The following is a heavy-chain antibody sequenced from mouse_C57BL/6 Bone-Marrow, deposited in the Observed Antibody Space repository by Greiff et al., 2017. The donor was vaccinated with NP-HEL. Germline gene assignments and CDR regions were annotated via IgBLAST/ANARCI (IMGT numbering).Heavy chain of an antibody. CDR3: ARYSGSSLYFDY. D-gene: IGHD1-1*01. J-gene: IGHJ2*01. V-gene: IGHV1-50*01. CDR1: GYTFTSYW. Sequence: QVQLQQPGAELVKPGASVKLSCKASGYTFTSYWMQWVKQRPGRGLEWIGEIDPSDSYTNYNQKFKGKATLTVDTSSSTAYMQLSSLTSEDSAVYYCARYSGSSLYFDYGGQGTTLTVTS. CDR2: IDPSDSYT.